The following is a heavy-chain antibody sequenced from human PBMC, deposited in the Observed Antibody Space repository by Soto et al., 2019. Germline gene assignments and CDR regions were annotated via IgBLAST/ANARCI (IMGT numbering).Heavy chain of an antibody. D-gene: IGHD3-10*01. V-gene: IGHV4-30-4*01. J-gene: IGHJ4*01. CDR2: FHSSGAT. CDR1: GASISSADYY. Sequence: QVQLQESGPGLVKPSQTLSLTCTVSGASISSADYYWSWIRQPPGKGLEWIGYFHSSGATYKDPSLKVRVTLSVDTSKNQISLKLDSVTAADTAIYYCASIWFGDFDYWGHGTLVTISS. CDR3: ASIWFGDFDY.